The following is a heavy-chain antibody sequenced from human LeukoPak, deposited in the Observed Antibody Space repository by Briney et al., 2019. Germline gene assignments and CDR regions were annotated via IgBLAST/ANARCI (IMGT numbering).Heavy chain of an antibody. J-gene: IGHJ4*02. CDR2: ISGNNDNP. CDR1: GYTFSNFG. V-gene: IGHV1-18*01. Sequence: ASVKVTCTTSGYTFSNFGISWVRQAPGQGHEWMGWISGNNDNPNYGQNFQGRFTVTTDSSTCTAYMELRNLRSDDTAVYYCARDGTSTDDYWGQGTLVTVSS. D-gene: IGHD2-2*01. CDR3: ARDGTSTDDY.